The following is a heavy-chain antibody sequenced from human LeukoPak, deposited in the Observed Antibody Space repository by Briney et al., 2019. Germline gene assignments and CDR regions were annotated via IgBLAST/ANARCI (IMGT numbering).Heavy chain of an antibody. CDR3: ARDVVRGVIDY. J-gene: IGHJ4*02. CDR1: GYSISSGYY. CDR2: IYHSGST. Sequence: PSETLSLTCAVSGYSISSGYYWGWIRQPPGKGLEWIGSIYHSGSTYCNPSLKSRVTISVDTSKNQFSLKLSSVTAADTAVYYCARDVVRGVIDYWGQGTLVTVSS. D-gene: IGHD3-10*01. V-gene: IGHV4-38-2*02.